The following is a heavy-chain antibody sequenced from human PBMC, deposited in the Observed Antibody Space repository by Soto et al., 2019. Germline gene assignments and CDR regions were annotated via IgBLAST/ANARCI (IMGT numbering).Heavy chain of an antibody. Sequence: SETLSLTCAVSGDSFSNYYWSWIRQSAGRGLEWIGRVYTTGGTNYNPSLKGRVTVSVDTSKNQFSLKLYSVTAADTAVYFCAREAAETVGDGYWCDPWGQGTLVTVSS. CDR1: GDSFSNYY. CDR2: VYTTGGT. CDR3: AREAAETVGDGYWCDP. V-gene: IGHV4-4*07. J-gene: IGHJ5*02. D-gene: IGHD3-10*01.